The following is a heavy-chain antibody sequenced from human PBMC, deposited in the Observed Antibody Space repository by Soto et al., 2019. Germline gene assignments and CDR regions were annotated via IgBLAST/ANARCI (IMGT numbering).Heavy chain of an antibody. V-gene: IGHV1-2*02. CDR2: TNPNSGDT. J-gene: IGHJ6*02. CDR3: ARSHSAYHYHAMDA. CDR1: RYILTGYY. Sequence: ASVKVSCKTSRYILTGYYMHWVRQAPGQGLEWMGWTNPNSGDTNYAQRFKGRVSMTSDTSINTAYLELSRLRPGDTAVFFCARSHSAYHYHAMDAWGQGTTVTVSS.